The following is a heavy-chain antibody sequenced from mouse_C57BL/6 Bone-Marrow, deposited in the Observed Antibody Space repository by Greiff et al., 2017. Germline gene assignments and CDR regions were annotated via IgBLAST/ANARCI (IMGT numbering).Heavy chain of an antibody. V-gene: IGHV5-4*01. CDR1: GFTFSSYA. CDR3: ARDVHYYGSSPWFAY. Sequence: EVQLQESGGGLVKPGGSLKLSCAASGFTFSSYAMSWVRQTPEKRLEWVATISDGGSYTYYPDNVKGRFTISSDNAKNNLYLQMSHLQSEDTAMYYCARDVHYYGSSPWFAYWGQGTLVTVSA. CDR2: ISDGGSYT. D-gene: IGHD1-1*01. J-gene: IGHJ3*01.